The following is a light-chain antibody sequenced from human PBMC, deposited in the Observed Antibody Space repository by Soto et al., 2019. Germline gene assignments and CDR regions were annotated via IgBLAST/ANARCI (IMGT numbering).Light chain of an antibody. CDR1: QSVSSSY. CDR3: HQYGSSSWT. Sequence: ESVLTQSPGTLSLSPGERATLSCRASQSVSSSYLAWYQQKPGQAPRLLIYGASSRATGIPDRFSGSGSGTDFTLTISRLEPEDFAVYYCHQYGSSSWTFGQGTKVDI. V-gene: IGKV3-20*01. J-gene: IGKJ1*01. CDR2: GAS.